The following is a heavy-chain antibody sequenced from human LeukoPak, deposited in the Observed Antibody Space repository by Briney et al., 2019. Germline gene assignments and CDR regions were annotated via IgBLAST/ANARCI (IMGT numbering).Heavy chain of an antibody. CDR1: GFTFSNYG. Sequence: GGSLRLSCAASGFTFSNYGMSWVRQAPGKGLEWVSAISGSGSNTYYADSVKGRFTISRDNSKNTLNLQMSSLRAEDTAVYYCAKDGTGCGGDCYSDYWGQGTLLTVSS. J-gene: IGHJ4*02. CDR3: AKDGTGCGGDCYSDY. CDR2: ISGSGSNT. D-gene: IGHD2-21*02. V-gene: IGHV3-23*01.